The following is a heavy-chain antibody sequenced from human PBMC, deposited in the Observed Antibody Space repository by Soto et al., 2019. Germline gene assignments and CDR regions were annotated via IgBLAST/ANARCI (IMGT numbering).Heavy chain of an antibody. J-gene: IGHJ4*02. CDR1: GYTFTSYA. CDR2: INAGNGNT. Sequence: ASVKVSCKASGYTFTSYAMHWVRQAPGQRLEWMGWINAGNGNTKYSQKFQGRVTITRDTSASTAYMEQSSMRDGDSAVYYCMRPNRGYPGDSWGQGTLVTVSS. V-gene: IGHV1-3*01. CDR3: MRPNRGYPGDS. D-gene: IGHD3-16*02.